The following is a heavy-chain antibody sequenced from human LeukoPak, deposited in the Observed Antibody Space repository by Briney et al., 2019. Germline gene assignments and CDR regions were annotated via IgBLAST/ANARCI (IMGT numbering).Heavy chain of an antibody. Sequence: PSETLSLTCTVSGGSISSYYWSWIRQPPGKGLEWIGYIYYSGSTNYNPSLKSRVTISVDTSKNQFSLKLSSVTAADTAVYCCARVDGDYEIDYWGQGTLVTVSP. D-gene: IGHD4-17*01. V-gene: IGHV4-59*01. J-gene: IGHJ4*02. CDR2: IYYSGST. CDR3: ARVDGDYEIDY. CDR1: GGSISSYY.